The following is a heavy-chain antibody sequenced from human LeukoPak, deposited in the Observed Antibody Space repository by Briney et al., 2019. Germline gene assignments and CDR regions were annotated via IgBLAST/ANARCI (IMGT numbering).Heavy chain of an antibody. Sequence: SETLSLTCAVYGGSFSGYYWSWIRQPPGKGLEWIGEINHSGSTNYNPSLKSRVTISVDTSKNQFSLKLSSVTAADTAVYYCARGRDMSSSWYGRSYFDYWGQGTLVTVSS. J-gene: IGHJ4*02. D-gene: IGHD6-13*01. V-gene: IGHV4-34*01. CDR1: GGSFSGYY. CDR3: ARGRDMSSSWYGRSYFDY. CDR2: INHSGST.